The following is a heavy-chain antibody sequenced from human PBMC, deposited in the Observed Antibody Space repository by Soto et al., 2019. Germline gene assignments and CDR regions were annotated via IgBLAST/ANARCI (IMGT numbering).Heavy chain of an antibody. CDR2: VYHSGST. Sequence: QVQLQESGPGLVKPSGTLSLTCAVSGGSISSSNWWSWVRQPAGKGLEWIGEVYHSGSTTYNPSLKSRVTISVDKSKNQFSLKLSSVTAADTAVYYCARVGCSGGSCYSRNWGQGTLVTVSS. V-gene: IGHV4-4*02. J-gene: IGHJ4*02. CDR3: ARVGCSGGSCYSRN. CDR1: GGSISSSNW. D-gene: IGHD2-15*01.